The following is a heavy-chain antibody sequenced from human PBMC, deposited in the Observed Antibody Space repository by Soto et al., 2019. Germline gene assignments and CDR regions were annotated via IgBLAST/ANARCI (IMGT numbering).Heavy chain of an antibody. CDR1: GFTFSSYA. J-gene: IGHJ4*02. Sequence: EVQLLESGGGLVQPGGSLRLSCAASGFTFSSYAMSWVRQAPGKGLEWVSGISGSGGSTYYADSVKGRFTISRDNSKNTLYLQMNSLRAEDTAVYYCAKDRRGYHYDRSGYISFDYWGQGTLVTVSS. V-gene: IGHV3-23*01. D-gene: IGHD3-22*01. CDR3: AKDRRGYHYDRSGYISFDY. CDR2: ISGSGGST.